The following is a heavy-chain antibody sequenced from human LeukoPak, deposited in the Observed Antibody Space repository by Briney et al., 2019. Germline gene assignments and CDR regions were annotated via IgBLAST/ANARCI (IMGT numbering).Heavy chain of an antibody. CDR1: GYTFTSYD. CDR2: VNPNSGNT. CDR3: ARCRSAAYFNCFDP. V-gene: IGHV1-8*01. D-gene: IGHD6-25*01. J-gene: IGHJ5*02. Sequence: ASVKVSRKASGYTFTSYDINWVRQATAPGLEWMGWVNPNSGNTGYAQKFQGRVTMTRNTSISTAYMELSSLRAEDTAVYYCARCRSAAYFNCFDPWGQGTLVTVSS.